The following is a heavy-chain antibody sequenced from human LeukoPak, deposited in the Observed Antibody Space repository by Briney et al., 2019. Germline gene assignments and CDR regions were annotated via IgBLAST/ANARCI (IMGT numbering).Heavy chain of an antibody. D-gene: IGHD3-10*01. Sequence: SETLSLTCTVSGGSISGYYWSWIRQPPGKGLEWIGYIYYSGSTNYNPSLKSRVTISVDTSKNQFSLKLSSVTAADTAVYYCARDGAPATRGVTASYLDYWRQGNLVTVSS. CDR2: IYYSGST. J-gene: IGHJ4*02. CDR1: GGSISGYY. V-gene: IGHV4-59*01. CDR3: ARDGAPATRGVTASYLDY.